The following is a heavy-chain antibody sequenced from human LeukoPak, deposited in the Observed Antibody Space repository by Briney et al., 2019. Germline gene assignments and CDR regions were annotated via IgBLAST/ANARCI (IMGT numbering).Heavy chain of an antibody. CDR1: GYIFSNYG. CDR2: INGYNGNT. D-gene: IGHD6-13*01. Sequence: ASVKVSCKSSGYIFSNYGINWVRQAPGQGLEWMGWINGYNGNTNYAQKLQGRVTMTTDTSTTTAYMELRSLRSDDTAVYYCARDHSSSGQLFDYWGQGTLVTVSS. V-gene: IGHV1-18*01. J-gene: IGHJ4*02. CDR3: ARDHSSSGQLFDY.